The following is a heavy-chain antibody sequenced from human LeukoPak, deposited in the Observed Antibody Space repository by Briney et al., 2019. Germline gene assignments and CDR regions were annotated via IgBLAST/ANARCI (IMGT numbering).Heavy chain of an antibody. CDR1: GGTFSSYA. CDR2: IIPIFGTA. CDR3: AGNVYGAGYYYYMDV. Sequence: ASVKVSCKASGGTFSSYAISWVRQAPGQGLEWMGGIIPIFGTANYAQKFQGRVTVTADESTSTAYMELSSLRSEDTAVYYCAGNVYGAGYYYYMDVSGKGTTVTVSS. V-gene: IGHV1-69*13. J-gene: IGHJ6*03. D-gene: IGHD4-17*01.